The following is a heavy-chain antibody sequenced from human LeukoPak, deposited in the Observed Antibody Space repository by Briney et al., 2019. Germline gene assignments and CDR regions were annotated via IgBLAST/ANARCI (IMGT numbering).Heavy chain of an antibody. CDR2: ISGSGGST. V-gene: IGHV3-23*01. CDR3: AKDQIPVRAAAGTGFDY. J-gene: IGHJ4*02. CDR1: GFTFSSYG. D-gene: IGHD6-13*01. Sequence: GGSLRLSCAASGFTFSSYGMSWVRQAPGKGLEWVSAISGSGGSTYYADSVKGRFTISRDNSKNTLYLQMNSLRAEDTAVYYCAKDQIPVRAAAGTGFDYWGQGTLVTVSS.